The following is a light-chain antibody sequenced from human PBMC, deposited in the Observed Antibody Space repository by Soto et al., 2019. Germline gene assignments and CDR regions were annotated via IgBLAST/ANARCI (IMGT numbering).Light chain of an antibody. J-gene: IGLJ2*01. CDR2: EVS. CDR1: SSDVGGYNY. Sequence: QLVLTQPASESGSPGQSITISCTGTSSDVGGYNYVSWYQQHPGKAPKLMIYEVSNRPSGVSNRFSGSKSGNTASLTISGLQAEDEADYYCSSYTSSSTVVFGGGTKLTVL. V-gene: IGLV2-14*01. CDR3: SSYTSSSTVV.